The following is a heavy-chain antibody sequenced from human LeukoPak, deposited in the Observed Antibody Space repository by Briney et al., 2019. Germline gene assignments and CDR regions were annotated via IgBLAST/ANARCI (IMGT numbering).Heavy chain of an antibody. Sequence: GGSLRLSCAASGFTFSSYVMHWVRQAPGKGLEWVSDIWYDGSNKYYADSVKGRFTISRDNSKNTLYLQMNSLRAEDTAVYYCAGGYCSSTSCYGGFDYWGQGTLVTVSS. D-gene: IGHD2-2*01. CDR1: GFTFSSYV. J-gene: IGHJ4*02. CDR3: AGGYCSSTSCYGGFDY. V-gene: IGHV3-33*01. CDR2: IWYDGSNK.